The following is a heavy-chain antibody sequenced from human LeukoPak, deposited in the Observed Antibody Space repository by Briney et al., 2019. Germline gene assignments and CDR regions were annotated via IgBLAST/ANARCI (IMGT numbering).Heavy chain of an antibody. Sequence: GGSLRLSCTASEFTFADYAMSWVRQAPGKGLEWVGFIRSKPYGGTTEYAASVKGRFTISRDDPKSIAYLQMNSLKAEDTAIYYCTREEDYYYYMDVWGKGITVTVSS. CDR3: TREEDYYYYMDV. CDR1: EFTFADYA. J-gene: IGHJ6*03. V-gene: IGHV3-49*04. CDR2: IRSKPYGGTT.